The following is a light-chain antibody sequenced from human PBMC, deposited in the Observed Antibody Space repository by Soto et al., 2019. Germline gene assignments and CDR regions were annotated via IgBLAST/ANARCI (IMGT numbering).Light chain of an antibody. CDR1: SGHSNYA. CDR2: VNSGGSH. Sequence: QSVLTQSPSASASLGASVKLTCTLSSGHSNYAIAWHQQQPEKGPRYLMKVNSGGSHIKGDGLPDRFSGSSSGAERYLCISSLQSEDGAGYCCQTWGTGSAIVVFGGGTQLTVL. J-gene: IGLJ7*01. V-gene: IGLV4-69*01. CDR3: QTWGTGSAIVV.